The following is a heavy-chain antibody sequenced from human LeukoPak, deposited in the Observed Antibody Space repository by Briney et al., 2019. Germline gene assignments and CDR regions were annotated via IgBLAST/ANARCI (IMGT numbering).Heavy chain of an antibody. CDR1: GGSISSGDYY. CDR2: IYYSGST. D-gene: IGHD2-2*02. V-gene: IGHV4-30-4*08. CDR3: ARATRYCSSTSCYTWYYYYYMDV. J-gene: IGHJ6*03. Sequence: SETLSLTCTVSGGSISSGDYYWSWIRQPPGKGLEWIGYIYYSGSTYYNPSLKSRVTISVDTSKNQFSLKLSSVTAADTAVYYCARATRYCSSTSCYTWYYYYYMDVWGKGTTVTVSS.